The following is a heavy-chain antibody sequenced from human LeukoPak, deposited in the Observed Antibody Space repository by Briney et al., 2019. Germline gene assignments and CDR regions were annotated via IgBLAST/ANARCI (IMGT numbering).Heavy chain of an antibody. CDR2: MNPNSGNT. D-gene: IGHD3-3*01. CDR1: GYTFTSYD. J-gene: IGHJ6*03. CDR3: ARALGIFGDYYYYMDV. Sequence: ASVKVSCKASGYTFTSYDINWVRQATGQGLEWMGWMNPNSGNTGYAQKFQGRVTITRNTSISTAYMELSSLRSKDTAVFYCARALGIFGDYYYYMDVWGKGTTVTVSS. V-gene: IGHV1-8*03.